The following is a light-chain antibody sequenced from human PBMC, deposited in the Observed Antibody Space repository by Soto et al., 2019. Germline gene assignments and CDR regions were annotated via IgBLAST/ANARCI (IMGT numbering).Light chain of an antibody. J-gene: IGKJ4*01. CDR3: LQYTAWPLT. V-gene: IGKV3-15*01. Sequence: IVMTQSPATLSVSPGEKATLSCRASQTVYNNLAWYQQKPGRAPGLLVYFASTRATGVPARFSGSGSGTEFSLTISSLQSEDFALYYCLQYTAWPLTFGGGTKVETK. CDR2: FAS. CDR1: QTVYNN.